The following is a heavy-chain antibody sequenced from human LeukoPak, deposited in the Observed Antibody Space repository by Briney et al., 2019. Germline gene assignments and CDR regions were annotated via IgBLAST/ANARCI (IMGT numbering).Heavy chain of an antibody. V-gene: IGHV1-8*01. CDR1: GYTFTSYD. J-gene: IGHJ6*02. Sequence: VASVKVSCKASGYTFTSYDINWVRQATGQGLEWMVWMNPNSGNTGYAQKFQGRVTMTRNTSISTAYMELSSLRSEDTAVYYCARDRYYDFWSGYYYYYYGMDVWGQGTTVTVSS. CDR3: ARDRYYDFWSGYYYYYYGMDV. CDR2: MNPNSGNT. D-gene: IGHD3-3*01.